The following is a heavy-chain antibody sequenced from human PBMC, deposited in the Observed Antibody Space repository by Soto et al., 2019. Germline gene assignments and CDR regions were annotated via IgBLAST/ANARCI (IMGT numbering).Heavy chain of an antibody. CDR3: AKDAPGSGWLSDY. CDR1: GFTFSIYA. V-gene: IGHV3-23*01. J-gene: IGHJ4*02. CDR2: IGGGGGDT. D-gene: IGHD3-22*01. Sequence: EVPLLESGGGLVHPGGSLRLSCAASGFTFSIYAMSWVRQAPGKGLEWVSTIGGGGGDTSYADFVRGRFTISRDNSKNTLYLQMNSLRAEDTAVYYCAKDAPGSGWLSDYWGQGTLVTVSS.